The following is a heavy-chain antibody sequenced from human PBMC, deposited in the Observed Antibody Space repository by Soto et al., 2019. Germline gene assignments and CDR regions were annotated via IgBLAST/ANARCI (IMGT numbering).Heavy chain of an antibody. CDR2: IPYDGSNK. D-gene: IGHD6-13*01. Sequence: QVQLVESGGGVVQPGRSLRLSCAASGFTFSSYGMHWVRQAPGKGLEWVAVIPYDGSNKYYADSVKGRFTISRDNSKNTLYLQMNSLRAEDTAVYYCAKVEPPSSSWGVQLWTPGSDYWGQGTLVTVSS. CDR1: GFTFSSYG. CDR3: AKVEPPSSSWGVQLWTPGSDY. J-gene: IGHJ4*02. V-gene: IGHV3-30*18.